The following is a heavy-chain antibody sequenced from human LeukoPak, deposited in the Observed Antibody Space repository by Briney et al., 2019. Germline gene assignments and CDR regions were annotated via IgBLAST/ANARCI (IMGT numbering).Heavy chain of an antibody. CDR3: ARDWKADF. D-gene: IGHD1-1*01. V-gene: IGHV3-23*05. CDR2: IDIYSAKT. J-gene: IGHJ4*01. CDR1: GFTFSTYA. Sequence: GSLRLSCATSGFTFSTYAMTWVRPAPGEGLEWVSAIDIYSAKTNYADSVKGRFTISRDNSKNTLYLQMNSLRGEDTAKYYCARDWKADFWGHGTLVTVSS.